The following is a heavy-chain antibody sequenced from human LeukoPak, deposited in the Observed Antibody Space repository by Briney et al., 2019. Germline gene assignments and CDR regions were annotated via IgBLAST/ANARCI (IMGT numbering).Heavy chain of an antibody. CDR2: INPSGGST. CDR3: AREWYIVGATRHHNWFDP. D-gene: IGHD1-26*01. J-gene: IGHJ5*02. V-gene: IGHV1-46*01. Sequence: GASVKVSCKASGYTFTSYYMHWVRQAPGQGLEWMGIINPSGGSTSYAQKFQGRVTMTRDMSTSTVYMELSSLRSEDTAVYYCAREWYIVGATRHHNWFDPWGQGTLVTVSS. CDR1: GYTFTSYY.